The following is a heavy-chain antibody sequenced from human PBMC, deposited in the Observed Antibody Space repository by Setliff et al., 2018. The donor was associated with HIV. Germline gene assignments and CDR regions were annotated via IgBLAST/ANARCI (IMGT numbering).Heavy chain of an antibody. J-gene: IGHJ4*02. V-gene: IGHV4-38-2*01. Sequence: SETLSLTCAVSGYSIRSGYYWGWIRQPPGKGLEWIGSIYHSGSTYYNPSLKSRVTISVDTSKNQFSLKLSSVTAAGTAVYYCARGPEYGDYVGAYLFDYWGQGTLVTVSS. CDR1: GYSIRSGYY. CDR3: ARGPEYGDYVGAYLFDY. D-gene: IGHD4-17*01. CDR2: IYHSGST.